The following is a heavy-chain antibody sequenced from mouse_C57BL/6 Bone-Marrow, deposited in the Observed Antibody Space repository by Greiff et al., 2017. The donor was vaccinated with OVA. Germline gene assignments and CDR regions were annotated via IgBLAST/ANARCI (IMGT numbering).Heavy chain of an antibody. CDR1: GYTFTDYY. CDR3: ERPTVVADSYAMDY. Sequence: VQLQQSGPVLVKPGASVKMSCKASGYTFTDYYMHWVKQSHGKSLEWIGVINPYNGGTSYNQKFKGKATLTVDKSSSTAYMELNSLTSEDSAVYYCERPTVVADSYAMDYWGQGTSVTVSS. V-gene: IGHV1-19*01. J-gene: IGHJ4*01. CDR2: INPYNGGT. D-gene: IGHD1-1*01.